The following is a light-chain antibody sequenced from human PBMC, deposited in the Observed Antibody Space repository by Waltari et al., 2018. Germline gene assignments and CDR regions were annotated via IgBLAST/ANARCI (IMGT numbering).Light chain of an antibody. CDR2: APS. CDR1: QSISSY. J-gene: IGKJ3*01. CDR3: QQTYSTPFT. V-gene: IGKV1-39*01. Sequence: DIQMTQSPSSLSASVGDRVTITCRASQSISSYLNWYQQKPGKVHKLLIYAPSTLQSGVPXXFSGSGSGTDFTLTISSPQPEDFATYYCQQTYSTPFTFGPGTKVDIK.